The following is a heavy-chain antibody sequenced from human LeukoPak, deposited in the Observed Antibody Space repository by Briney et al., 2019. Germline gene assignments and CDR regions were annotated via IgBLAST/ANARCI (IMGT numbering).Heavy chain of an antibody. CDR3: AKDRGLGGYLDS. J-gene: IGHJ4*02. CDR1: GFTFSSYS. V-gene: IGHV3-21*04. Sequence: GGSLRLSCAASGFTFSSYSMNWVRQAPGKGLEWVSSISSSSSYIYYADSVKGRFTISRDNAKNSLYLQMNSLRAEDTAVYYCAKDRGLGGYLDSWGQGTLVTVSS. CDR2: ISSSSSYI. D-gene: IGHD3-16*01.